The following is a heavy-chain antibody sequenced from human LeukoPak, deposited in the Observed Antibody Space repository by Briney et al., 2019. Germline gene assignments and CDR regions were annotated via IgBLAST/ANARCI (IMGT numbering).Heavy chain of an antibody. D-gene: IGHD2-2*01. CDR2: IYWDDDK. Sequence: SGPTLVKPTQTLILTCTFCEVLLSTSGVGVGWIRQPPGKALEWLALIYWDDDKHYSPSLKSRLTITNHSSKHQVVLTMNNKHPGDIARYSFAHRRAMPGQYYFDYWGQGTLVTVSS. J-gene: IGHJ4*02. CDR3: AHRRAMPGQYYFDY. CDR1: EVLLSTSGVG. V-gene: IGHV2-5*02.